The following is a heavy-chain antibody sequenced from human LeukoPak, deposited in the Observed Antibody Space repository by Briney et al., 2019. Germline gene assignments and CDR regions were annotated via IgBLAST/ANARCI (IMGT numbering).Heavy chain of an antibody. Sequence: GGSLRLSCAASGVSFTNYGMHWVRQAPGKGLEWVAVIWYDGSNKDYADSVKGRFTVSRDNSKNTLYLQMNSLRAEDTAVYYCARDASGLSDSGGYTFFDYWGQGTLVTVSS. D-gene: IGHD3-22*01. V-gene: IGHV3-33*01. CDR1: GVSFTNYG. CDR2: IWYDGSNK. CDR3: ARDASGLSDSGGYTFFDY. J-gene: IGHJ4*02.